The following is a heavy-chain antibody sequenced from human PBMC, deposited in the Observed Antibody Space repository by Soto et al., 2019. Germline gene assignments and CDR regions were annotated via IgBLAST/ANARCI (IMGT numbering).Heavy chain of an antibody. D-gene: IGHD3-3*01. V-gene: IGHV4-31*03. CDR3: ARDQYDFRSGSYYYAMEV. CDR1: GGSISSGGYY. Sequence: SETLSLTCTVSGGSISSGGYYWSWIRQHPGKGLEWIGYIYYSGSTYYNPSLKSRVTISVDTSRDQVSLRLRSVTRADTAVYYCARDQYDFRSGSYYYAMEVWGQGTKVTVSS. CDR2: IYYSGST. J-gene: IGHJ6*02.